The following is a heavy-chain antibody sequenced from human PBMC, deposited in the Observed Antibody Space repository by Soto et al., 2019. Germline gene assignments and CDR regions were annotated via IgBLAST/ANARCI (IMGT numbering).Heavy chain of an antibody. J-gene: IGHJ4*02. D-gene: IGHD6-13*01. CDR1: CGSISSGDYY. CDR3: AREGRSSSSIDY. CDR2: IYYSGST. V-gene: IGHV4-30-4*02. Sequence: PSETLSLTCTVSCGSISSGDYYWSWIRQPPGKGLEWIGYIYYSGSTYYNPSLKSRVTISVETSKNQFSLKLSSVTAADTAVYYCAREGRSSSSIDYWGQGTLVTVSS.